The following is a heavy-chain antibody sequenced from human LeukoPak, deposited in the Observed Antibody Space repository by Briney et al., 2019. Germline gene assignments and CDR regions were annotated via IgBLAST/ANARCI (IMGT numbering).Heavy chain of an antibody. CDR3: ARLYSSGWADY. Sequence: TGGSLRLSCAASGYTLSSHGMYWVRQAPGKGLEWVALIWYDGSKKYYADSVKGRFTISRDNSKNTLYLQMDSLRAEDTAVYFCARLYSSGWADYWGQGTLVTVSS. D-gene: IGHD6-19*01. CDR2: IWYDGSKK. V-gene: IGHV3-33*07. J-gene: IGHJ4*02. CDR1: GYTLSSHG.